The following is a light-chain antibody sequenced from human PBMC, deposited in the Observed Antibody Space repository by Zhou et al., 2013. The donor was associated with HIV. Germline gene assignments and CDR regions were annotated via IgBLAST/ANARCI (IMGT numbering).Light chain of an antibody. V-gene: IGKV1-16*01. CDR3: QQYKIYPSQL. CDR1: QDITHY. Sequence: DIQMTQSPSSLSASVGDRVTITCRASQDITHYLAWFQQKPGQAPKSLIYAASSLQSGVPSRFSGSGSGTDFTLTISNLQPEDIATYFCQQYKIYPSQLFGGGTKVEI. CDR2: AAS. J-gene: IGKJ4*01.